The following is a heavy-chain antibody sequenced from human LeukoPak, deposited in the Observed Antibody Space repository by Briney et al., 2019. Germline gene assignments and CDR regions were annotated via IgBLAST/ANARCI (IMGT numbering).Heavy chain of an antibody. V-gene: IGHV3-64*01. CDR2: ISSNGGSI. CDR3: ARPLLVGAHVTGY. D-gene: IGHD1-26*01. J-gene: IGHJ4*02. CDR1: GFTFSDYA. Sequence: PGGSLRLSCAASGFTFSDYAMHWVRQAPGKELEYVSAISSNGGSIHYANSVKGRFTISRDNSKNTLYLQMGSLRAEDMAVYYCARPLLVGAHVTGYWGQGTLVTVSS.